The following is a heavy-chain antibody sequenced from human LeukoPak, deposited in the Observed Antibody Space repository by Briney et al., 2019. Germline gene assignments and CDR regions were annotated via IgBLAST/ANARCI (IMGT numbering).Heavy chain of an antibody. D-gene: IGHD3-22*01. J-gene: IGHJ3*02. CDR3: ARVDSKLTYYYDSSGYSDAFDI. Sequence: ASVKVSCKASGYTFTSYAMNWVRQAPGQGLEWMGIINPSGGFTSYAQKLQGRVTVTRDMSTSTVYMELSNLRSEDTAVYYCARVDSKLTYYYDSSGYSDAFDIWGQGTMVTVSS. CDR1: GYTFTSYA. V-gene: IGHV1-46*01. CDR2: INPSGGFT.